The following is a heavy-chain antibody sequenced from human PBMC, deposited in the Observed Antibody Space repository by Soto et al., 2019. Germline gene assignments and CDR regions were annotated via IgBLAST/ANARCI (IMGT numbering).Heavy chain of an antibody. Sequence: EVQLLESGGGLVSPGGSLRLSCAASGFTFSSYAMSWVRQAPGKGLEWLAGITFRGDYTYYADSVKGRFSLSRDNSSNRLDLQMNNLKVEDTALYYCAKLGTMGVFDNWGQGTLLTVSS. V-gene: IGHV3-23*01. CDR1: GFTFSSYA. D-gene: IGHD1-26*01. CDR2: ITFRGDYT. CDR3: AKLGTMGVFDN. J-gene: IGHJ4*02.